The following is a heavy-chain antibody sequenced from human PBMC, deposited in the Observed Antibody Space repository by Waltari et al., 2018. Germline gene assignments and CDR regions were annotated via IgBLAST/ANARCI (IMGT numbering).Heavy chain of an antibody. CDR3: ARGYSSGWADY. Sequence: HVQLVESGGGVVQPGRSLSLSCAASGFTFSSYAMHWVRQAPGKGLEWVAVISYDGSNKYYADSVKGRFTISRDNSKNTLYLQMNSLRAEDTAVYYCARGYSSGWADYWGQGTLVTVSS. CDR2: ISYDGSNK. D-gene: IGHD6-19*01. CDR1: GFTFSSYA. J-gene: IGHJ4*02. V-gene: IGHV3-30-3*01.